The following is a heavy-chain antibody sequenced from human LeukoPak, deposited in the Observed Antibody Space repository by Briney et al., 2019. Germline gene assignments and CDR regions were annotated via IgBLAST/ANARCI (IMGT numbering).Heavy chain of an antibody. CDR1: GFTFDDYA. D-gene: IGHD6-13*01. V-gene: IGHV3-9*01. CDR2: ISWNSGSI. CDR3: AKDMGYSSSWYLSPFDY. J-gene: IGHJ4*02. Sequence: GGSLRLSCAASGFTFDDYAMHWVRQAPGKGLEWVSGISWNSGSIGYADSVKGRFTISRDNTKNSLYLQMNSLRAEDTALYYCAKDMGYSSSWYLSPFDYWGQGTLVTVSS.